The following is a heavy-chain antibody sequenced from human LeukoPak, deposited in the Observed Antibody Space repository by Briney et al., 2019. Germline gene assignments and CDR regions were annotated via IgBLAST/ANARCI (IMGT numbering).Heavy chain of an antibody. Sequence: SETLSLTCTVSGGSINNNYWGWIRQPPAKGLEWLGYIYSSGSTTYNPSLESRLTISIDTSKNHFSLKLSSVTAADTAVYYCAKRAVTTAGDLWFDPWGQGTLVTVSS. J-gene: IGHJ5*02. D-gene: IGHD2-21*01. CDR1: GGSINNNY. V-gene: IGHV4-59*08. CDR3: AKRAVTTAGDLWFDP. CDR2: IYSSGST.